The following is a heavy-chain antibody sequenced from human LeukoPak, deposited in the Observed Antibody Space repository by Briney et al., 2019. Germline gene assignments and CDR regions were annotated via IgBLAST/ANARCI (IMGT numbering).Heavy chain of an antibody. Sequence: AGGSLKLSCAASGFTFSSYAMSWVRQAPGKGLEWVSAISGSGGSTYYADSVKGRFTISRDNSKNTLYLQMNSLRAEDTAVYYCAKGQKWELPLDYWGQGTLVTVSS. CDR2: ISGSGGST. D-gene: IGHD1-26*01. J-gene: IGHJ4*02. V-gene: IGHV3-23*01. CDR1: GFTFSSYA. CDR3: AKGQKWELPLDY.